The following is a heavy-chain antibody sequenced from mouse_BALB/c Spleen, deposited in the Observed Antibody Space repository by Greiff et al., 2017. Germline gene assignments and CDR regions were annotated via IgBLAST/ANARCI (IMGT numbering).Heavy chain of an antibody. CDR2: ISDGGSYT. CDR1: GFTFSDYY. V-gene: IGHV5-4*02. D-gene: IGHD1-1*01. J-gene: IGHJ4*01. Sequence: DVMLVESGGGLVKPGGSLKLSCAASGFTFSDYYMYWVRQTPEKRLEWVATISDGGSYTYYPDSVKGRFTISRDNAKNNLYLQMSSLKSEDTAMYYCARTNYYGSSYYAMDYWGQGTSVTVSS. CDR3: ARTNYYGSSYYAMDY.